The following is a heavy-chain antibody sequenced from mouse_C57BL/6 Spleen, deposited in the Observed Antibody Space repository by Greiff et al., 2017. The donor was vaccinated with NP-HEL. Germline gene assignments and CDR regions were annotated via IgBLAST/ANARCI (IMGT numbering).Heavy chain of an antibody. CDR2: IDPSDSYT. CDR1: GYTFNSYW. Sequence: QVQLQQPGAELVMPGASVKLSCKASGYTFNSYWMHWVKQRPGQGLEWIGEIDPSDSYTNYNQKFKGKSTLTVDKSSSTAYMQLSSLTSEDSAVYYCAKGMDGNYGVDYWGQGTTLTVSS. CDR3: AKGMDGNYGVDY. J-gene: IGHJ2*01. V-gene: IGHV1-69*01. D-gene: IGHD2-1*01.